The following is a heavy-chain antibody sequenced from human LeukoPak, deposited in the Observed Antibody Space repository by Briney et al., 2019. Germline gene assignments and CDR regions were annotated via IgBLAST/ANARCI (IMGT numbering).Heavy chain of an antibody. V-gene: IGHV3-21*01. CDR3: ARDGLAAATLHWCFDL. CDR2: ISSSSSCI. D-gene: IGHD1-26*01. J-gene: IGHJ2*01. CDR1: GFTFSSYS. Sequence: GGSLRLSCAASGFTFSSYSMNWVRQAPGKGLEWVSSISSSSSCIYYADSVKGRFTISRDNARNSLYLQMNSLRAEDTAVYYCARDGLAAATLHWCFDLWGRGTLVTVSS.